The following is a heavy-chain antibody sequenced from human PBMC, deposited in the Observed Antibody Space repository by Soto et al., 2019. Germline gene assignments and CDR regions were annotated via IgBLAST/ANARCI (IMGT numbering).Heavy chain of an antibody. Sequence: GGSLRLSCAASGFRFDDYAMHWVRQAPGKGLEWLSGISWNHVTTGYADSVKGRFTISRDNAKNSLLLQMNSLRAEDTAVYYCAREKAYCGGDCNDYWGQGTLVTVSS. CDR2: ISWNHVTT. J-gene: IGHJ4*02. D-gene: IGHD2-21*02. V-gene: IGHV3-9*01. CDR1: GFRFDDYA. CDR3: AREKAYCGGDCNDY.